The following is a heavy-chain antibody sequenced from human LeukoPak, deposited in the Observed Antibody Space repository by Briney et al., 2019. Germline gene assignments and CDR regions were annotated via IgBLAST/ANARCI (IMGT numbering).Heavy chain of an antibody. Sequence: ASVKVSCKASGYTFTSYGISWVRQAPGQGLEWMGWISAYNGNTNYAQKLQGRVTMTTDTSTSTAYMELRSLRSDDTAVYYCAREGIAAAGMRLGAFDIWGQGTMVTVSS. CDR1: GYTFTSYG. J-gene: IGHJ3*02. CDR3: AREGIAAAGMRLGAFDI. V-gene: IGHV1-18*01. CDR2: ISAYNGNT. D-gene: IGHD6-13*01.